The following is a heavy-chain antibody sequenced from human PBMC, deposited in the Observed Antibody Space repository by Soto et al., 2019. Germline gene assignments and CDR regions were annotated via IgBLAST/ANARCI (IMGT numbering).Heavy chain of an antibody. Sequence: SETLSLTCTVSGGSISSYYWSWIRQPPGKGLEWIGYIYYSGSTNYNPSLKSRVTISVDTSKNQFSLKLSSVTAADTAVYYCARGSIAVAAGAFFNWFDPWGQGTLVTVSS. CDR3: ARGSIAVAAGAFFNWFDP. V-gene: IGHV4-59*01. CDR1: GGSISSYY. CDR2: IYYSGST. J-gene: IGHJ5*02. D-gene: IGHD6-19*01.